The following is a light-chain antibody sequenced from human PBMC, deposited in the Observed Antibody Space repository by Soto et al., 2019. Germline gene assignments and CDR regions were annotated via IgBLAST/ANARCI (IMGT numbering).Light chain of an antibody. CDR2: KAS. J-gene: IGKJ1*01. CDR1: QSVSGW. CDR3: QHYNSYSEA. V-gene: IGKV1-5*03. Sequence: TQSPATLSLSPGERAPLSCRASQSVSGWLAWYQQKPGKAPKLLIYKASTLKSGVPSRFSGSGSGTEFTLTISSLQPDDFATYYCQHYNSYSEAFGQGTKVDI.